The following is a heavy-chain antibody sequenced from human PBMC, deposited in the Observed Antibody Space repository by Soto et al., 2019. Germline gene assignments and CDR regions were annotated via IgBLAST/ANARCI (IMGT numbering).Heavy chain of an antibody. CDR2: IYYSGST. Sequence: QLQLQESGPGLVKPSETLYLTCTVSGGSISSSSYYWGWIRQPPGKGLEWIGSIYYSGSTYYNPSLKSRVTISVDTSKNQFSLKLSSVTAADTAVYYCAVETTTVVSNPGYWGQGTLVTVSS. J-gene: IGHJ4*02. D-gene: IGHD4-17*01. CDR1: GGSISSSSYY. CDR3: AVETTTVVSNPGY. V-gene: IGHV4-39*01.